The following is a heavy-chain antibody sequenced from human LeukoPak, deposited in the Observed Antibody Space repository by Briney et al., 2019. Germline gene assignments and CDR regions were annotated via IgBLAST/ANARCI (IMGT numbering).Heavy chain of an antibody. J-gene: IGHJ5*02. Sequence: SETLSLTCAVSGGSISSSNWWSWVRQPPGKGLEWIGEIFHSGSTNYNPSLKSRVTISVDKSKNQFSLKLSSVTAADTAVYYCARDYRQWLVLRGWFDPWGQGTLVTVSS. V-gene: IGHV4-4*02. CDR1: GGSISSSNW. CDR2: IFHSGST. CDR3: ARDYRQWLVLRGWFDP. D-gene: IGHD6-19*01.